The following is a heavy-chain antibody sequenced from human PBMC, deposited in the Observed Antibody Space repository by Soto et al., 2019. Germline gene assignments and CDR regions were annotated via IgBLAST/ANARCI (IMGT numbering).Heavy chain of an antibody. D-gene: IGHD5-12*01. CDR2: VIGSGSRT. CDR3: ASDRGVARGWLDS. Sequence: EVQLLESGGGLVQPGGSLRLSCAASGFTFTSYAMTWVRPAPGKGLEWVSVVIGSGSRTYYADSVKDRFTISRDNFKNTWYLQMNSRRADDTAVYYCASDRGVARGWLDSWGQGTLVIVSS. V-gene: IGHV3-23*01. J-gene: IGHJ5*01. CDR1: GFTFTSYA.